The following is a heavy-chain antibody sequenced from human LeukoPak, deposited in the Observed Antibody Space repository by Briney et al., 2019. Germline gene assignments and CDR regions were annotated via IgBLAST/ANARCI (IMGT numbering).Heavy chain of an antibody. D-gene: IGHD1-26*01. CDR1: GFTFSIYW. CDR3: ARVSAVSGTFDY. J-gene: IGHJ4*02. Sequence: GGSLRLSCAASGFTFSIYWMSWVRQAPGKGLEWVANIKQDGSEKYYVDSVKGRFTISRDNAKNSLYLQMNSLRAEDTAVYYCARVSAVSGTFDYWGQGTLVTVSS. V-gene: IGHV3-7*01. CDR2: IKQDGSEK.